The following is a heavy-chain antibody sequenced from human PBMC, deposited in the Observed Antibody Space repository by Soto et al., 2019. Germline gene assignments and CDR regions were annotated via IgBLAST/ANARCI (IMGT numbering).Heavy chain of an antibody. D-gene: IGHD6-19*01. J-gene: IGHJ6*02. CDR3: SKVGYSSGWHHGDYYYGMDV. V-gene: IGHV3-23*01. Sequence: PGGSLRLSCAASGFTFSSYAMSWVRQAPGKGLEWVSAISGSGGSTYYADSVKGRFTISRDNSKNTLYLQMNSLRAEDTAVYYCSKVGYSSGWHHGDYYYGMDVWGQGTTVTVSS. CDR2: ISGSGGST. CDR1: GFTFSSYA.